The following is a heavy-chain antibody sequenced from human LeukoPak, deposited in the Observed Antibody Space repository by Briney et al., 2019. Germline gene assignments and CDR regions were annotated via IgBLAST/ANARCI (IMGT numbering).Heavy chain of an antibody. J-gene: IGHJ6*02. D-gene: IGHD2/OR15-2a*01. CDR2: IYYSGST. CDR3: ARGISHDYYYYAMDV. V-gene: IGHV4-59*01. CDR1: GGSFNNYY. Sequence: KPSEALSLTCTVSGGSFNNYYWSWIRQPPGKGLEWIGYIYYSGSTNYNPSLKSRVTISVDASKNQFSLKLSSVTAADTAVYYCARGISHDYYYYAMDVWGRGTTVTVSS.